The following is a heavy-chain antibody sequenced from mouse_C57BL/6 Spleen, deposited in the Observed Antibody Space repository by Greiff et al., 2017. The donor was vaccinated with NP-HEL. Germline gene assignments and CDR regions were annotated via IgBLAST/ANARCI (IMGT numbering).Heavy chain of an antibody. J-gene: IGHJ2*01. Sequence: VQLQQSGPELVKPGDSVKISCKASGYTFTSYWMPWVKQRPGRGLVWSGRIDTNSGGTKYNEKFKSKATLTVDKPSSTAYMQLSSLTSEDSAVYYCARDGNYGGPNFDYWGQGTTLTVSS. D-gene: IGHD2-1*01. V-gene: IGHV1-72*01. CDR3: ARDGNYGGPNFDY. CDR2: IDTNSGGT. CDR1: GYTFTSYW.